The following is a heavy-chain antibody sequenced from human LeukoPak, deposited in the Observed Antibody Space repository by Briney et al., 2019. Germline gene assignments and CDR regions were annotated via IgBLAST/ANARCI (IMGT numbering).Heavy chain of an antibody. CDR3: ATVVDTAMPGRPDYYYYGMDV. J-gene: IGHJ6*02. CDR2: FDPEDGET. V-gene: IGHV1-24*01. CDR1: GYTLTELS. Sequence: ASVKVSCKVSGYTLTELSMHWVRQAPGKGLEWMGGFDPEDGETIYAQKFQGRVTMTEDTSTDTAYMERSSLRSEDTAVYYCATVVDTAMPGRPDYYYYGMDVWGQGTTVTVSS. D-gene: IGHD5-18*01.